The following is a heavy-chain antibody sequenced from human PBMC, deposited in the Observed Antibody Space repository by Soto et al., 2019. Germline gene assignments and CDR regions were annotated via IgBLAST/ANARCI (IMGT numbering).Heavy chain of an antibody. V-gene: IGHV4-59*01. Sequence: SVTQSLTCTVSGGTIGSYCWSWIRQPPGKGLEWIGYTYNSGSTNYNPSLKSRVTISVDTSKNQFSLHLSSVTAADTAVYYCARDAFDIWGQGTMVTGS. CDR3: ARDAFDI. CDR1: GGTIGSYC. J-gene: IGHJ3*02. CDR2: TYNSGST.